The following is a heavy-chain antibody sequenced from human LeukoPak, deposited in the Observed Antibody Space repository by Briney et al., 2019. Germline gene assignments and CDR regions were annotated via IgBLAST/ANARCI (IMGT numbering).Heavy chain of an antibody. D-gene: IGHD5-18*01. V-gene: IGHV3-73*01. Sequence: PGGSLRLSCAASGFTFSDSAIHWVRQASGKGLEWVGRIRSKANSYAAAYTASLKGRFTLSRDDSKNTAYLQMNGLKTEDTAVYYCTRPGNVDTPMAYDYWGQGVLVTVSS. CDR3: TRPGNVDTPMAYDY. CDR2: IRSKANSYAA. J-gene: IGHJ4*02. CDR1: GFTFSDSA.